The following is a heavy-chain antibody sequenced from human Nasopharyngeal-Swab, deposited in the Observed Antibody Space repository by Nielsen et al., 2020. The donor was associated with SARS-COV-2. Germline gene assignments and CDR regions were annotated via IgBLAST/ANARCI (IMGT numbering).Heavy chain of an antibody. V-gene: IGHV3-73*01. CDR1: GFTFSGSA. J-gene: IGHJ6*04. Sequence: GGSLRLSCAASGFTFSGSAMHWVRQASGKGLEWVGRIRSKANSYATAYAASVKGRFTISRDDSKNTAYLQMNSLKTEDTAVYCCTRPIYCSSTSCSDVWGKGTTVTVSS. CDR2: IRSKANSYAT. D-gene: IGHD2-2*01. CDR3: TRPIYCSSTSCSDV.